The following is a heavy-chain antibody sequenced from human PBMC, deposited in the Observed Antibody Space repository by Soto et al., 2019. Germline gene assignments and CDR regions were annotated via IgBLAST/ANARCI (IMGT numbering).Heavy chain of an antibody. V-gene: IGHV3-9*01. CDR1: GFTFDDYA. CDR3: IRGRQGWVQL. D-gene: IGHD6-19*01. Sequence: EVQLVESGGGLVQPGRSLRLSCVASGFTFDDYAMHWVRQAPGKGLEWVSGITWSGGTRDYADSVKGRFTISRDNAKNSVYLPMDSLRVEDTALYYCIRGRQGWVQLWARGTLVTVSS. J-gene: IGHJ1*01. CDR2: ITWSGGTR.